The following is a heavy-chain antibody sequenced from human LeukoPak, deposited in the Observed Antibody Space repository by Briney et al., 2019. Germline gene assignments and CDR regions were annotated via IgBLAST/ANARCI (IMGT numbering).Heavy chain of an antibody. J-gene: IGHJ4*02. V-gene: IGHV1-69*13. CDR3: ARRDGYGGRDYFDY. CDR1: GGTFSSYA. D-gene: IGHD5-18*01. Sequence: SVKVSCKASGGTFSSYAISWVRQAPGQGLEWMGGIIPIFGTANYAQKFQGRVTITADESTSTAYMELSSLRSEDTAVYYCARRDGYGGRDYFDYCGQGTLVTVSS. CDR2: IIPIFGTA.